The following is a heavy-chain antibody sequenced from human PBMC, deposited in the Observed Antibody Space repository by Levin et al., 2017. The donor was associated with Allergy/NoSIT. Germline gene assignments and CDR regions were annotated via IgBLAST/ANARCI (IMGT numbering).Heavy chain of an antibody. V-gene: IGHV3-30*18. CDR1: GFTFSTYA. Sequence: PGGSLRLSCAGSGFTFSTYAMHWVRQAPGKGLEWVAAISNDVSDTNYAESVKGRFTISRDNSKDTVYLQMSSLRAEDTAVYYCAKELWRGGAAGTLQWGQGTLVTVSS. D-gene: IGHD2-21*01. J-gene: IGHJ4*02. CDR2: ISNDVSDT. CDR3: AKELWRGGAAGTLQ.